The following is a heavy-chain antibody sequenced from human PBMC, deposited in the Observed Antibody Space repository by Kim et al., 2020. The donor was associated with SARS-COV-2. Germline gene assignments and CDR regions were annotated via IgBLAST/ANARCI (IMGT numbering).Heavy chain of an antibody. CDR3: AKDRDFWSGYEYYFDY. Sequence: GGSLRLSCAASGFTFSSYGMHWVRQAPGKGLEWVAVISYDGSNKYYADSVKGRFTISRDNSKNTLYLQMNSLRAEDTAVYYCAKDRDFWSGYEYYFDYWGQGTLVTVSS. CDR1: GFTFSSYG. D-gene: IGHD3-3*01. V-gene: IGHV3-30*18. J-gene: IGHJ4*02. CDR2: ISYDGSNK.